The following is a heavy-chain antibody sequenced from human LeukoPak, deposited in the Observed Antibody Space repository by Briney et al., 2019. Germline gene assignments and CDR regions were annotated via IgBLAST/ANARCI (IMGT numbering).Heavy chain of an antibody. Sequence: GESLKISCKSSGYSFTSYWIGWVRQMPGKGLEWMGIIYPGDSDTGYRPSFSGQVTISADKSSSTAYLQWSSLKASYTAMYYCARLSRCVSGSYQTQFDYWGQGTLVTVSS. CDR2: IYPGDSDT. CDR3: ARLSRCVSGSYQTQFDY. V-gene: IGHV5-51*01. J-gene: IGHJ4*02. D-gene: IGHD3-16*01. CDR1: GYSFTSYW.